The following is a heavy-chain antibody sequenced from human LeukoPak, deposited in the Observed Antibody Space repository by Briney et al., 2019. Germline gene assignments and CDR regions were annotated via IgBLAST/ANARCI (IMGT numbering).Heavy chain of an antibody. CDR2: INSRSSTI. V-gene: IGHV3-48*01. D-gene: IGHD1-26*01. J-gene: IGHJ3*02. CDR1: GFTFSSYS. Sequence: GGSLRLSCAASGFTFSSYSMNWVRQAPGKGLEWVSYINSRSSTIYYAGSVRGRFTISRDNAKNSLYLQMNSLKAEDTAIYYCAREVGTPQAFDIWGQGTMVTVSS. CDR3: AREVGTPQAFDI.